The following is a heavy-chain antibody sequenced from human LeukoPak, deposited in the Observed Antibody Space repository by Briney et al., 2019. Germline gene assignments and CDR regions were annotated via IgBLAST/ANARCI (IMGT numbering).Heavy chain of an antibody. V-gene: IGHV1-8*03. CDR1: GYTFTSYD. Sequence: ASVTVSCKASGYTFTSYDINWVRQAPGQGLEWMGWMNPNSGNTGYAQKFQGRVTITRNTSISTAYMELSSLRSEDTAVYYCARGDWGIEHYYYYMDVWGKGTTVTVSS. D-gene: IGHD3-16*01. J-gene: IGHJ6*03. CDR2: MNPNSGNT. CDR3: ARGDWGIEHYYYYMDV.